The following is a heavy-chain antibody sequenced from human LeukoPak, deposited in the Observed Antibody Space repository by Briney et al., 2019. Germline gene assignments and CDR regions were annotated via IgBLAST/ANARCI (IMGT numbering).Heavy chain of an antibody. CDR1: GFTFDDYA. CDR2: ISWNSGSI. V-gene: IGHV3-9*01. Sequence: GGSLRLSCAASGFTFDDYAMHWVRQAPGKGLEWVSGISWNSGSIGYADSVKGRFTISRDNAKNSLYLQMNSLRAEDTAVYYCARWAGGHYDYWGQGTLVTVSS. CDR3: ARWAGGHYDY. D-gene: IGHD1-26*01. J-gene: IGHJ4*02.